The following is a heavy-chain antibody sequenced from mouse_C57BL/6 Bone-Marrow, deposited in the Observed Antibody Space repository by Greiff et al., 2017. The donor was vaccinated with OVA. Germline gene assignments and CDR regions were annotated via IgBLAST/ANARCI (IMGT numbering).Heavy chain of an antibody. V-gene: IGHV1-61*01. D-gene: IGHD2-1*01. CDR2: IYPSDSET. CDR1: GYTFTSYW. Sequence: QVQLQQSGAELVKPGASVKLSCKASGYTFTSYWMDWVKQRPGQGLEWIGNIYPSDSETHYNQKFKDKATLTVDKSSSTAYMQLSSLTSEDSAVYYCARGNGEAWFAYWGQGTLVTVSA. J-gene: IGHJ3*01. CDR3: ARGNGEAWFAY.